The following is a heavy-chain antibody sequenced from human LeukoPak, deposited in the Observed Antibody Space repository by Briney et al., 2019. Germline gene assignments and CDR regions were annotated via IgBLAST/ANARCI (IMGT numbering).Heavy chain of an antibody. V-gene: IGHV3-30*04. J-gene: IGHJ4*02. CDR2: ISYDGSNE. CDR1: GFTFSSYV. D-gene: IGHD3-22*01. Sequence: GRSLRLSCAASGFTFSSYVMHWVRQAPGKGLEWVAIISYDGSNEYYADSVKGRFTISRDNSKNTLYLQMNSLRTADTAVYYCARALADNRGYYLGFDYWGRGTLVTVSS. CDR3: ARALADNRGYYLGFDY.